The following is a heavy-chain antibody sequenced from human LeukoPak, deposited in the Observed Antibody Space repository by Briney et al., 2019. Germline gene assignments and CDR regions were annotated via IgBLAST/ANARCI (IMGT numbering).Heavy chain of an antibody. D-gene: IGHD3-10*01. CDR1: GLTFSSYS. V-gene: IGHV3-21*01. CDR2: ISSSSSYI. J-gene: IGHJ5*02. Sequence: GGPLRLSCAASGLTFSSYSMNWVRPAPGKGGEGVSSISSSSSYIYYADSVKGRFTISRDNAKNSLYLQMNSLRAEDTAVYYCASESVALWFGELCGGSYWFYPWGQGTLVTVSS. CDR3: ASESVALWFGELCGGSYWFYP.